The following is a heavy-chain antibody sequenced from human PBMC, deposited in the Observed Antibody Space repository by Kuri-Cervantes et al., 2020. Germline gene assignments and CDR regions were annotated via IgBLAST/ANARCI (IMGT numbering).Heavy chain of an antibody. CDR2: INPNSGGT. Sequence: ASVKVSCKASGYTFTGYYIHWVRQAPGQGLEWMGWINPNSGGTNYAQKFQGRVTMTRDTSISTAYMGLSRLRSDDTAVYYCARRGRGRHYYMDVWGKGTTVTVSS. V-gene: IGHV1-2*02. CDR1: GYTFTGYY. J-gene: IGHJ6*03. CDR3: ARRGRGRHYYMDV. D-gene: IGHD2-15*01.